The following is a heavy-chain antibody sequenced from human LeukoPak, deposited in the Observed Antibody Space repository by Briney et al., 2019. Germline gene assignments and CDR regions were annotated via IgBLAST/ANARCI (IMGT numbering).Heavy chain of an antibody. CDR1: GGSISSSSYY. CDR3: ARQVYCGGDCYHFDY. Sequence: SETLSLTCTVSGGSISSSSYYWGWIRQPPGKGLEWIGSIYSSGSTYYNPSLKSRVTISVDTSKNQFSLKLSSVTAADSAVYYCARQVYCGGDCYHFDYWGQGTLVTVSS. V-gene: IGHV4-39*01. CDR2: IYSSGST. D-gene: IGHD2-21*02. J-gene: IGHJ4*02.